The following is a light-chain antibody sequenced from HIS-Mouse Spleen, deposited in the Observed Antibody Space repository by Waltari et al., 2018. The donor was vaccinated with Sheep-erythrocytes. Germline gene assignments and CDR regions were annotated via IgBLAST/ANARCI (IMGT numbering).Light chain of an antibody. CDR1: SSDVGGYNY. J-gene: IGLJ1*01. Sequence: QSALTQPRSVSGSPGQSVTISCTGTSSDVGGYNYVSWYQQHPGKAPKLLIYDVRKGPSGVPDRFSGSKSGNTASLTISGLQAEDEADYYCCSYAGSYNHVFATGTKVTVL. CDR2: DVR. CDR3: CSYAGSYNHV. V-gene: IGLV2-11*01.